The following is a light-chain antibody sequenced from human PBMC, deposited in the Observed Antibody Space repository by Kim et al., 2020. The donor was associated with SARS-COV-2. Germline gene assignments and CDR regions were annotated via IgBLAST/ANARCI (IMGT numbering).Light chain of an antibody. Sequence: PGRTARSTCGGNSIGSKSVPWYQQMPGQAPVLVISYDSDRPSGIPERFSGSNSGNTATLTISRVEAGDEADYYCQVWDSSSDHRVVFGGGTQLTVL. J-gene: IGLJ2*01. CDR1: SIGSKS. CDR2: YDS. CDR3: QVWDSSSDHRVV. V-gene: IGLV3-21*04.